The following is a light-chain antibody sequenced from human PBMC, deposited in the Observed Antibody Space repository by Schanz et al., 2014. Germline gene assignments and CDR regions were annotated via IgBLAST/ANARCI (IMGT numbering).Light chain of an antibody. CDR2: DVT. Sequence: QSALTQPASVSGSPGQSITISCTGTSSDVGGSKYVSWYQQHPGKAPKLMIYDVTNRPSGVSNRFSGSKSGNTASLTISGLQAEDEADYYCCSYAGSSTWVFGGGTKLTVL. CDR1: SSDVGGSKY. CDR3: CSYAGSSTWV. V-gene: IGLV2-14*01. J-gene: IGLJ3*02.